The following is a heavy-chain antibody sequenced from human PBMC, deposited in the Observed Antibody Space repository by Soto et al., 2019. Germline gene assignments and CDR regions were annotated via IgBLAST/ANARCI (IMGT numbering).Heavy chain of an antibody. J-gene: IGHJ4*02. CDR2: IYPATGDT. Sequence: QVQLVQSGAEMKSPGSSGKVSCKSTGYIFIGSYLHWIRQAPGQGPEWMGSIYPATGDTDYAQTYQGRVILTGDTAIGTAYMELTWLTFDDTGMYYCARGHSEGGQGTLVTVSS. V-gene: IGHV1-2*02. CDR1: GYIFIGSY. CDR3: ARGHSE.